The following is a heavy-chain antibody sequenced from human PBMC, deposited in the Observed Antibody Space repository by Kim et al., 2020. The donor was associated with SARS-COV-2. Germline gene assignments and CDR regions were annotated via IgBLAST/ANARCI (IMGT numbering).Heavy chain of an antibody. J-gene: IGHJ3*02. D-gene: IGHD5-12*01. CDR2: FDPEDGET. V-gene: IGHV1-24*01. CDR3: ATLTLRDGYNIFDAFDI. Sequence: ASVKVFCKVSGYTLTELSMHWVRQAPGKGLEWMGGFDPEDGETIYAQKFQGRVTMTEDTSTDTAYMELSSLRSEDTAVYYCATLTLRDGYNIFDAFDIWGQGTMVTVSS. CDR1: GYTLTELS.